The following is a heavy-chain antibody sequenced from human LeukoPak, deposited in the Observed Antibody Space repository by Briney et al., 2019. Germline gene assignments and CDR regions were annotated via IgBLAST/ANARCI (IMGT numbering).Heavy chain of an antibody. CDR3: ARQSSSYGSGSSA. J-gene: IGHJ5*02. D-gene: IGHD3-10*01. CDR2: IYPGDSYT. V-gene: IGHV5-51*01. CDR1: GYSFTSYW. Sequence: GESLKISCKGSGYSFTSYWIGWVRQMPGKGLEWMGIIYPGDSYTRYSPSFQGQVTISADKSISPAYLQWSSLKASDTAMYYCARQSSSYGSGSSAWGQGTLVTVSS.